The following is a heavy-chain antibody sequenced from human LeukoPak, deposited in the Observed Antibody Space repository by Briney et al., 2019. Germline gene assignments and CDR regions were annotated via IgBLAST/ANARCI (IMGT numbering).Heavy chain of an antibody. CDR1: GFTFSSYE. CDR3: ARGAAMVLDY. CDR2: ISSSGSTI. V-gene: IGHV3-48*03. Sequence: PGGSLRLPCAASGFTFSSYEMNWVRQAPGKGLEWVSYISSSGSTIYYADSVKGRFTISRDNAKNSLYLQMNSLRAEDTAVYYCARGAAMVLDYWGQGTLVTVSS. J-gene: IGHJ4*02. D-gene: IGHD5-18*01.